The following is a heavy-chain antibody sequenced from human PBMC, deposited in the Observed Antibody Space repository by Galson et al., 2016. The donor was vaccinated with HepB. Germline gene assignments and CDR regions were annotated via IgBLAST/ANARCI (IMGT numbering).Heavy chain of an antibody. CDR3: ARDAGYSFGLGFFDN. CDR2: IYYVGSP. Sequence: TLSLTCTVSGASVSSAGHYWHWIRQRPGKGLEWIGYIYYVGSPYYSPSPKSRISMSLDMSKNQFSLSLRSVTAADTALYYCARDAGYSFGLGFFDNWGQGTLVTVSS. D-gene: IGHD5-18*01. V-gene: IGHV4-31*03. J-gene: IGHJ4*02. CDR1: GASVSSAGHY.